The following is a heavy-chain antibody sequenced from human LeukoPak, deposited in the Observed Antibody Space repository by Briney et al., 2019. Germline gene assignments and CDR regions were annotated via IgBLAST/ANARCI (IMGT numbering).Heavy chain of an antibody. CDR2: IYYSGST. J-gene: IGHJ4*02. D-gene: IGHD4/OR15-4a*01. CDR3: ARRAAYYGPNDY. CDR1: GGSISSSYYY. V-gene: IGHV4-39*01. Sequence: SETLSLTCTVSGGSISSSYYYWGWIRQPPGKGLEWIGSIYYSGSTYYNPSLKSRVTISVDTSKNQFSLKLRSVTAADTAVYYCARRAAYYGPNDYWGQGTLVTVSS.